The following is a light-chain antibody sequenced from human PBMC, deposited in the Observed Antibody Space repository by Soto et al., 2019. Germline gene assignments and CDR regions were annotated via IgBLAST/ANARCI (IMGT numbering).Light chain of an antibody. V-gene: IGLV1-40*01. J-gene: IGLJ3*02. CDR1: SSNIGGGYD. Sequence: QSVLTQPPSVSGAPGQRVTISCTGSSSNIGGGYDVHWYQQLPGTAPKLLVYGNINRPSRVPDRFSGSKSDTSASLAITGLQAEDEADYYCATWDSALSAGVFGGGTQLTVL. CDR3: ATWDSALSAGV. CDR2: GNI.